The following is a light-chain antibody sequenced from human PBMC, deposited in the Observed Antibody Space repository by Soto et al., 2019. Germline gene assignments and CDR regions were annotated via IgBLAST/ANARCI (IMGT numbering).Light chain of an antibody. CDR1: SSNIGAGYE. J-gene: IGLJ1*01. CDR3: QSYDNSLSGSYV. CDR2: EDT. Sequence: QSVLTQPPSVSGAPGERVTISCTGSSSNIGAGYEVHWYQQLPGTSPKLLIYEDTDRPSGVPDRFSGSKSGTSASLAITRLLAEDEADYYCQSYDNSLSGSYVFGTGTKVTVL. V-gene: IGLV1-40*01.